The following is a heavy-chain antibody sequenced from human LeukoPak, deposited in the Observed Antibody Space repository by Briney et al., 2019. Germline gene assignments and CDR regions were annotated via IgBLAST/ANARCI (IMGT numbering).Heavy chain of an antibody. V-gene: IGHV3-74*01. J-gene: IGHJ4*02. CDR1: GNYW. CDR2: INSDGSWT. Sequence: GGSLRLSCAASGNYWMHWVRQVPGKGLVWVSHINSDGSWTSYADSVKGRFTISKDNAKNTVFLQMNSLRAEDTAVYYCVSFYETYWGRGTLVTVSS. D-gene: IGHD2/OR15-2a*01. CDR3: VSFYETY.